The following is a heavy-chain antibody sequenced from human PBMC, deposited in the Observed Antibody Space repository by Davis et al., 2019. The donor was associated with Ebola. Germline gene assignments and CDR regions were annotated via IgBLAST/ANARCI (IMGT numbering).Heavy chain of an antibody. CDR2: ISGSGGST. J-gene: IGHJ5*02. CDR1: GFTFSSYA. V-gene: IGHV3-23*01. CDR3: AKGTTVTAGWFDP. D-gene: IGHD4-17*01. Sequence: GESLKISCAASGFTFSSYAMSWVRQAPGKGLEWVPAISGSGGSTYYADSVKGRFTISRDNSKNTLYLQMNSLRAEDTAVYYCAKGTTVTAGWFDPWGQGTLVTVSS.